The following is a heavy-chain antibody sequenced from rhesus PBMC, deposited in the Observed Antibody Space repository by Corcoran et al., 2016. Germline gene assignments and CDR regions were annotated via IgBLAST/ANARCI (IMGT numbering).Heavy chain of an antibody. CDR2: IGGSSGST. CDR3: ARMNFRSPSQFGLDF. Sequence: QVQLQESGPELVKPSETLSLTCVVSGGSINSNFWKWIRQPPGQGPEWLGYIGGSSGSTNYNSSLKSRVTISTDTSKNQVSLKLSSVTAADTAVYYCARMNFRSPSQFGLDFWGQGVVVTVSS. CDR1: GGSINSNF. D-gene: IGHD1-1*01. V-gene: IGHV4-165*02. J-gene: IGHJ6*01.